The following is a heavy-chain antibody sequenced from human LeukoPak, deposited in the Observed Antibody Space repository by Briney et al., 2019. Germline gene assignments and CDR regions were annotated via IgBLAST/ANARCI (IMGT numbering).Heavy chain of an antibody. CDR3: ARPYSSGWYAKEYYFDY. CDR2: IYPGDSDT. D-gene: IGHD6-19*01. J-gene: IGHJ4*02. Sequence: GASLKSSFKGSGYRFTSYWIGWVRQMPGKGLEWMGIIYPGDSDTRYSPSFQGQVTISADKPISTAYLQWSSLKASDTAMYYCARPYSSGWYAKEYYFDYWGQGTLVTVSS. V-gene: IGHV5-51*04. CDR1: GYRFTSYW.